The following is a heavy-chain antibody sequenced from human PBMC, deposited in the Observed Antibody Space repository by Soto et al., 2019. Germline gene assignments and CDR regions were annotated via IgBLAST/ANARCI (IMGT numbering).Heavy chain of an antibody. Sequence: QVQLVESGGGVVQPGRSLRLSCVVSGFTFRSHGMHWVRQAPGKGLEWLAVISNDGNTKYYADSVKGRFTISRDNSRDTLNLQITTLRPEDTAVYYCAKDREDTAMTLDYWGQGTLVTVSS. V-gene: IGHV3-30*18. CDR3: AKDREDTAMTLDY. CDR2: ISNDGNTK. D-gene: IGHD5-18*01. J-gene: IGHJ4*02. CDR1: GFTFRSHG.